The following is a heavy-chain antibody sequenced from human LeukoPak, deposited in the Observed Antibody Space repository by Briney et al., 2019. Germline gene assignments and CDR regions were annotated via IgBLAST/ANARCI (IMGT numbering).Heavy chain of an antibody. CDR2: MNPDSGNT. CDR3: ARARSYRHQLNALSYWFDP. Sequence: ASVKVSCKASGYTFTGYYMHWVRQAPGQGLEWMGWMNPDSGNTGYAQKFQGRVTMTRNTSINTAYMELNSLRSGDTAVYYCARARSYRHQLNALSYWFDPWGQGTLVTVSS. V-gene: IGHV1-8*02. J-gene: IGHJ5*02. D-gene: IGHD5-24*01. CDR1: GYTFTGYY.